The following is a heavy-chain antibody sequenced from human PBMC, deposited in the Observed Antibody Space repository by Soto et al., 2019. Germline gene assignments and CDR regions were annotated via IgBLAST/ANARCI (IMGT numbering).Heavy chain of an antibody. CDR2: ISYDGSNK. V-gene: IGHV3-30-3*01. CDR1: GFTFSSYA. J-gene: IGHJ6*02. CDR3: ARDRAYDSRHYYYYGMDV. D-gene: IGHD5-12*01. Sequence: GGSLRLSCAASGFTFSSYAMHWVRQAPGKGLEWVAVISYDGSNKYYADSVKGRFTISRDNSKNTLYLQMNSLRAEDTAVYYCARDRAYDSRHYYYYGMDVWGQGTTVTVSS.